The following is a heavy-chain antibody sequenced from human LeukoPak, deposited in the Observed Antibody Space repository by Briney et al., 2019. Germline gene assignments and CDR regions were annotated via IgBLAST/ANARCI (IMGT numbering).Heavy chain of an antibody. Sequence: PGGSLRLSCAASGFTFSSYSMNWVRQAPGKGLEWVSSISSSSSYIYYADSVKGRFTISRDNSKNTLYLQMNSLRAEDTAVYYCAKQLERLVYYYGMDVWGQGTTVTVSS. CDR1: GFTFSSYS. CDR2: ISSSSSYI. V-gene: IGHV3-21*04. J-gene: IGHJ6*02. D-gene: IGHD1-1*01. CDR3: AKQLERLVYYYGMDV.